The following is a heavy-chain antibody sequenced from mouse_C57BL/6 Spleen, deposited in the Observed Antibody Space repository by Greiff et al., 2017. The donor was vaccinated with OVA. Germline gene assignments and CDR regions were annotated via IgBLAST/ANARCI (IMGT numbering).Heavy chain of an antibody. CDR3: ARAGSSYGFAY. CDR1: GFTFSVYY. CDR2: INYDGSST. Sequence: EVHLVESEGGLVQPGSSMKLSCTASGFTFSVYYMAWVRQVPEKGLEWVANINYDGSSTYYLDSLKSRFIISRDNAKNILYLQMSSLKSEDTATYYCARAGSSYGFAYWGQGTLVTVSA. J-gene: IGHJ3*01. V-gene: IGHV5-16*01. D-gene: IGHD1-1*01.